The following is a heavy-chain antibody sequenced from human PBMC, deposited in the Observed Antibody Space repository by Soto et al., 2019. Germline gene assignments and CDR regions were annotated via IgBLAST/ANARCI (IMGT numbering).Heavy chain of an antibody. Sequence: SQTLSLTCAISGDSVSSNSAAWNWIRLSPSRGLEWLARTYYRSRWYNDYAVSVRSRITVNVDTSKNQFSLQLTSVTPEDTAVYYCAGTTPHQSCCMDVWGQGTTVTVSS. J-gene: IGHJ6*02. D-gene: IGHD2-15*01. CDR3: AGTTPHQSCCMDV. CDR1: GDSVSSNSAA. V-gene: IGHV6-1*01. CDR2: TYYRSRWYN.